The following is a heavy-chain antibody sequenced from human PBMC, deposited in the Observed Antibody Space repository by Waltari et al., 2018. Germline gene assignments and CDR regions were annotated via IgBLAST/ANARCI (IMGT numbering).Heavy chain of an antibody. V-gene: IGHV4-59*11. Sequence: QVQLQESGPGLVKPSETLSLTCTVSGGSISSHYWSWIRPPPGKGLEWIGYIYYSGSTNYNPSLKSRVTISVDTSKNQFSLKLSSVTAADTAVYYCARGARYDFWSGYYGYWGQGTLVTVSS. J-gene: IGHJ4*02. CDR3: ARGARYDFWSGYYGY. D-gene: IGHD3-3*01. CDR2: IYYSGST. CDR1: GGSISSHY.